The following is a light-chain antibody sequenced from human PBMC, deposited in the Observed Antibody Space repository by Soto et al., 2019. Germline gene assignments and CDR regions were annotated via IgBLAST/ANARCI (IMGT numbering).Light chain of an antibody. CDR1: QSVSSRN. Sequence: EIVLTKSPGTLSLSPRERATLSCRASQSVSSRNLAWYQQKPGQAPRLLIYGASSRATGIPDRFSGSGSVTDFTLTINRLEPEDFAVYYCQQYSDLPYTFGQGTKLEVK. CDR3: QQYSDLPYT. V-gene: IGKV3-20*01. CDR2: GAS. J-gene: IGKJ2*01.